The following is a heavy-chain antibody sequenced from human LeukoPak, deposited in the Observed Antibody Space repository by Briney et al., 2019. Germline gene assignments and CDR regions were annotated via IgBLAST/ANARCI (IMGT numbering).Heavy chain of an antibody. CDR2: INPSGGST. V-gene: IGHV1-46*01. J-gene: IGHJ4*02. CDR3: ARDGRYYYDSSGYYYLDY. CDR1: GYTFTSYY. Sequence: GASVKVSCKASGYTFTSYYMHWVRQAPGQGLEWMGIINPSGGSTSYAQKFQGRVTMTRDMSTSTVYMELSSLRSEDTAVYYCARDGRYYYDSSGYYYLDYWGQGTLVTVSS. D-gene: IGHD3-22*01.